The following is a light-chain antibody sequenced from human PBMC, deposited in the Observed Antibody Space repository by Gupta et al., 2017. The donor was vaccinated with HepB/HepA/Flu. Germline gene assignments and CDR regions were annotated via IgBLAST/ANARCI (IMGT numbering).Light chain of an antibody. CDR2: WAS. Sequence: DIVMTQSPDSLAVSLGERATIKCKASQSILYRSNNKNFLAWYQHKPGQPPKLLIYWASTRESGVPDRFSGSGSGTDFTLTINSLQAEDVAVYYCQQYCTTPRCSCGQGTKLEIK. CDR1: QSILYRSNNKNF. J-gene: IGKJ2*04. CDR3: QQYCTTPRCS. V-gene: IGKV4-1*01.